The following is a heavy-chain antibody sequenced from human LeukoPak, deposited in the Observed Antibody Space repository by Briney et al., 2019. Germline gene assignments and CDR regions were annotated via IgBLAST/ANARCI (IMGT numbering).Heavy chain of an antibody. CDR3: ARPRGIAAAGAFDI. CDR2: ISSSGSTI. D-gene: IGHD6-13*01. CDR1: GFTFSDYS. J-gene: IGHJ3*02. V-gene: IGHV3-11*01. Sequence: GGSLRLSCAASGFTFSDYSMSWIRQAPGKGLEWVSYISSSGSTIYYADSVKGRFTISRDNAKNSLYLHMNSLRAEDTAVYYCARPRGIAAAGAFDIWGQGTMVTVSS.